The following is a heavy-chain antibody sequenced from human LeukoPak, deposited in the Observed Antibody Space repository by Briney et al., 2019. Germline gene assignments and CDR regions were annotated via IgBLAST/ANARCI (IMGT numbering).Heavy chain of an antibody. CDR2: ITGGSGAK. D-gene: IGHD6-6*01. Sequence: WFSTITGGSGAKYYADSVKGRFTISRDNSKDTLYLQMHSLRAEDTAVYFCAKDPPLTTYTSGSSSNSFDYWGQGTLVAVSS. J-gene: IGHJ4*02. V-gene: IGHV3-23*01. CDR3: AKDPPLTTYTSGSSSNSFDY.